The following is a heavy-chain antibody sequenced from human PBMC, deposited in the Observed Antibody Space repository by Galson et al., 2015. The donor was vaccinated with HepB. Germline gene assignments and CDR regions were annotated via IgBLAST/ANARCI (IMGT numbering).Heavy chain of an antibody. J-gene: IGHJ4*02. Sequence: SCKATGGTFSSYALSWVRQAPGQGLERMGGLIPIFGTANYAQKFQGRVTITADESTSTAYMELSSLRSEDTAVYYCAREIAVAGPYYFDYWGQGTLVTVSS. D-gene: IGHD6-19*01. CDR2: LIPIFGTA. CDR3: AREIAVAGPYYFDY. V-gene: IGHV1-69*01. CDR1: GGTFSSYA.